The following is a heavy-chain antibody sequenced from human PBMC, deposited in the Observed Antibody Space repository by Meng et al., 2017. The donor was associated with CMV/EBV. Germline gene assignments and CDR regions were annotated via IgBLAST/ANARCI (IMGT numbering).Heavy chain of an antibody. V-gene: IGHV3-23*01. CDR2: IGYRGD. CDR1: GFTFSHYA. CDR3: AKDWPLAGFGATFDC. Sequence: GESLKISCAASGFTFSHYAMSWVRQAPGKGLEWVSSIGYRGDFYADSVKGRFTISRDNSKSTLSLQMNSLRAEDTAIYYCAKDWPLAGFGATFDCWGQGTLVTVSS. D-gene: IGHD3-16*01. J-gene: IGHJ4*02.